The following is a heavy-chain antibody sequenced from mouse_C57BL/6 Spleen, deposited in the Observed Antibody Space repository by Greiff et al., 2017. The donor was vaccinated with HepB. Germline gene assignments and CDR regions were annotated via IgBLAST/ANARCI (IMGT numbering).Heavy chain of an antibody. Sequence: VQLVESGAELVKPGASVKMSCKASGYTFTTYPLEWMKQNHGKSLEWIGNFHPYNDDTKYNEKFKGKATLTVEKSSSTVYLELSRLTSDDSAVYYCARRDGYDQAWFAYWGQGTLVTVSA. J-gene: IGHJ3*01. CDR3: ARRDGYDQAWFAY. CDR1: GYTFTTYP. D-gene: IGHD2-2*01. V-gene: IGHV1-47*01. CDR2: FHPYNDDT.